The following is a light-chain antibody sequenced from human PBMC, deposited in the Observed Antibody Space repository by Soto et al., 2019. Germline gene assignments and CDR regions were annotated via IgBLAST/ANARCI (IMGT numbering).Light chain of an antibody. V-gene: IGLV2-8*01. J-gene: IGLJ1*01. CDR1: SSDVGGYNY. Sequence: QSALTQPPSASGSPGQSVTISCTGTSSDVGGYNYVSWYQHHPGKAPKLIIYEVYKRPSRVPDRFSGSKSGNTAALTVSGLQAEDEADYYCSSYVGTNRDVFGTGTKLTVL. CDR2: EVY. CDR3: SSYVGTNRDV.